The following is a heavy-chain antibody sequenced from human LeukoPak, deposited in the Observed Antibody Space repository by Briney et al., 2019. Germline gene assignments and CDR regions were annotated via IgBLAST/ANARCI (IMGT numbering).Heavy chain of an antibody. Sequence: ASVKVSCKASGYTFTSYGISWVRQAPGQGLEWMGCISAYNVNTNYAQTLQGRVTMTTDTSTSTAYMELRSLRSDDTAVYYCARDDDGYCSGGSCLRDWFDPWGQGTLVTVSS. J-gene: IGHJ5*02. V-gene: IGHV1-18*01. CDR2: ISAYNVNT. CDR3: ARDDDGYCSGGSCLRDWFDP. D-gene: IGHD2-15*01. CDR1: GYTFTSYG.